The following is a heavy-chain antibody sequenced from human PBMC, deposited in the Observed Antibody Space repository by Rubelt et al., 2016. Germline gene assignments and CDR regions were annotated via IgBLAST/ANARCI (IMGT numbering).Heavy chain of an antibody. J-gene: IGHJ3*02. D-gene: IGHD6-19*01. CDR2: FHNYGGT. CDR3: ARLPGYSSGWMPFDI. Sequence: QLQLQESGPGLVKPSETLSLTCTVSSGSISTSSSFLGWIRQPPGKGLEWIGSFHNYGGTFFSASPKSRGTISVDPSENPLSLRLATVTDADTAMYYGARLPGYSSGWMPFDIWGQGTMVTVSS. CDR1: SGSISTSSSF. V-gene: IGHV4-39*01.